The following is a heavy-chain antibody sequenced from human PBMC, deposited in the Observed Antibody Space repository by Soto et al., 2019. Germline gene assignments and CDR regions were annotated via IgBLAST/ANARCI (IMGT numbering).Heavy chain of an antibody. V-gene: IGHV3-21*01. J-gene: IGHJ4*02. D-gene: IGHD6-19*01. CDR1: GFTFSNYG. Sequence: EVQLVESGGGLVKPGGSLRLSCAASGFTFSNYGFHWVRQAPGKGLEWVSSISSTSTYIYYADSVEGRFTISRDNAQNSLYLLINSLRAEDTAVYYCARGEGIDVAGTLDHWGQGALVNVSS. CDR3: ARGEGIDVAGTLDH. CDR2: ISSTSTYI.